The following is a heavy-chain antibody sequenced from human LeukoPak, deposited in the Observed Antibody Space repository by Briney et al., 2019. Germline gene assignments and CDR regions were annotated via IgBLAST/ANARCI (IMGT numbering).Heavy chain of an antibody. CDR2: TWFDGSNK. Sequence: GGSLRLSCAASGFTFSSYGMHWVRQAPGKGLEWVAVTWFDGSNKYYADSVKGRFTISRDNSKNTLYLQMNSLRAEDTAVYFCARGGGLDVWGQGATVTVSS. D-gene: IGHD3-16*01. CDR1: GFTFSSYG. CDR3: ARGGGLDV. V-gene: IGHV3-33*01. J-gene: IGHJ6*02.